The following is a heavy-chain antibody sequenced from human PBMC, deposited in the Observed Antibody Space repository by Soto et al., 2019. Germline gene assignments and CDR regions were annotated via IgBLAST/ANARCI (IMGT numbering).Heavy chain of an antibody. V-gene: IGHV4-4*07. J-gene: IGHJ5*02. D-gene: IGHD2-2*01. CDR1: GGSISSYY. CDR2: IYTSGST. Sequence: SETLSLTCTVSGGSISSYYWSWIRQPAGKGLEWIGRIYTSGSTNYNPSLKSRVNMSVDTSKNQFSLKLSSVTAADTAVYYCARAYCSSTSCYFNWFDPWGQGTLVTVS. CDR3: ARAYCSSTSCYFNWFDP.